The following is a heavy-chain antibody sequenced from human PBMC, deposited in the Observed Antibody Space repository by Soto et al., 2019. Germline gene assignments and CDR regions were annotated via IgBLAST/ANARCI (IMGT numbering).Heavy chain of an antibody. CDR3: VLYPNWNLNWFDP. Sequence: QVQLVQSGAEVKKPGSSVKVSCKASGGTFSSYAISWVRQAPGQGLEWMGGIIPIFGTANYAQKFQGRVTITEDEATSTAYMELSSLRSEDTAVYYCVLYPNWNLNWFDPWGQGTLVTVST. D-gene: IGHD1-1*01. V-gene: IGHV1-69*01. CDR2: IIPIFGTA. CDR1: GGTFSSYA. J-gene: IGHJ5*02.